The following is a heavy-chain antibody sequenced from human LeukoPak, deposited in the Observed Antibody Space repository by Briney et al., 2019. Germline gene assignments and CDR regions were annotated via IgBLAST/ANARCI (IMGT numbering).Heavy chain of an antibody. J-gene: IGHJ4*02. CDR1: GFTVSSSY. Sequence: PGGSLRLSCAASGFTVSSSYMNWVRQAPGKGLEWVSVIYSGGSTYYADSVKGRFTISRDNSKNTLYLQMNSLRAEDTAVYYCARVDKSGGWSSHNDYWGQGTLVTVSS. V-gene: IGHV3-53*01. CDR3: ARVDKSGGWSSHNDY. D-gene: IGHD6-19*01. CDR2: IYSGGST.